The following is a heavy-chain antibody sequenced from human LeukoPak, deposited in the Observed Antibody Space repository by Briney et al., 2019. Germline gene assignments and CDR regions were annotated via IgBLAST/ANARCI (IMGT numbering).Heavy chain of an antibody. J-gene: IGHJ4*02. CDR1: GFTFDDYG. V-gene: IGHV3-20*04. CDR3: ARGGSYSWGYYFDY. CDR2: INWNGGST. Sequence: PGGSLRLSCAASGFTFDDYGMSWVRQAPGKGLEWVSGINWNGGSTGYADSVKGRFTISRDNAKNSLYLQMNSLRAEDTALYYCARGGSYSWGYYFDYWGQGTLVTVSS. D-gene: IGHD1-26*01.